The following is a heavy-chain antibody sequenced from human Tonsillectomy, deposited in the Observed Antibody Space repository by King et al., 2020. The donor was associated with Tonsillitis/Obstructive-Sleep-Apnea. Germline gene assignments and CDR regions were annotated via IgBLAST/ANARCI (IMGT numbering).Heavy chain of an antibody. D-gene: IGHD2-15*01. CDR3: ARGYSSAFDI. J-gene: IGHJ3*02. CDR1: GGSFSGYY. Sequence: VQLQQWGAGLLKPSETLSLTCAVYGGSFSGYYWSWIRQPPGKGLEWIGEINHSGSTNYSPSLKSRVTISVDTSKNQFSLKLSSVTAADTAVYYCARGYSSAFDIWGQGTMVTVSS. CDR2: INHSGST. V-gene: IGHV4-34*01.